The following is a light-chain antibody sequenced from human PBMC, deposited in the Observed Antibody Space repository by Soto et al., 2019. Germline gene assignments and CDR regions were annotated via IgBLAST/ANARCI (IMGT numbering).Light chain of an antibody. CDR2: EVS. J-gene: IGLJ1*01. CDR1: SGDVGGYKF. CDR3: SSYTSSSTSYV. V-gene: IGLV2-14*01. Sequence: QSALTQPASVSGSPGQSITIYCTGTSGDVGGYKFVSWYQQHPGKAPKLMIYEVSNRPSGVSSRFSGSKSGNTASLTISGLQAEDEADYYCSSYTSSSTSYVFGTGTKGTVL.